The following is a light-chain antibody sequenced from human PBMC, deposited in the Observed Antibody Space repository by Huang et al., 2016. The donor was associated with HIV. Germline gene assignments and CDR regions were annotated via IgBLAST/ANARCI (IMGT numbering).Light chain of an antibody. J-gene: IGKJ5*01. CDR2: ETS. CDR3: QQSYNTPIT. CDR1: QSITNY. Sequence: DIQMTQSPTSLSASVGDRVTITCRASQSITNYLNWYQQKPGKAPKLLIYETSSLQGGVPSRFRGSGSGTDFTLTISSLQPEDFATYYCQQSYNTPITFGQGTRLEIK. V-gene: IGKV1-39*01.